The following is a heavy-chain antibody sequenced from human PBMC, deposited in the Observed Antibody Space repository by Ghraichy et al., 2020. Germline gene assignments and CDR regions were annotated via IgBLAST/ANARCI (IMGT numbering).Heavy chain of an antibody. V-gene: IGHV4-34*01. J-gene: IGHJ4*02. Sequence: SETLSLTCAVYGGSFSGYYWSWIRQPPGKGLEWIGEINHSGSTNYNPSLKSRVTISVDTSKNQFSLKLSSVTAADTAVYYCARDGARLFDYWGQGTLVTVCS. CDR3: ARDGARLFDY. CDR1: GGSFSGYY. D-gene: IGHD4-17*01. CDR2: INHSGST.